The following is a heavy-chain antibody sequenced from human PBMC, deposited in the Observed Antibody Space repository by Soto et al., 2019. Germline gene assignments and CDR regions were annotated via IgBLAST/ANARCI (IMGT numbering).Heavy chain of an antibody. Sequence: GGPLRLSXAVSGFPLAKSGMNWVPQASGKGLERVSSISFSSDYIYDADSVKGRFTISRDNARNSLYQQMNRLGVDDPGLYFCARATYNWNHEYWGQGTQVTVSS. V-gene: IGHV3-21*01. J-gene: IGHJ4*02. CDR3: ARATYNWNHEY. CDR2: ISFSSDYI. CDR1: GFPLAKSG. D-gene: IGHD1-20*01.